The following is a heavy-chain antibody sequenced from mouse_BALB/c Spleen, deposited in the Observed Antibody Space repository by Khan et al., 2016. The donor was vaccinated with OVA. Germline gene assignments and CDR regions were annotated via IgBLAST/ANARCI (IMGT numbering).Heavy chain of an antibody. Sequence: EVQLQESGPGLVKPSQSLSLTCTVTGYSITSEYTWNWIRQFPGNKLEWMGFISYSGKTRYNPSLKSRISITRDTSNNQFFLQLNPVTSEEPDTYYCERKDYYAYDPFPYWGQGTLVTVSA. D-gene: IGHD2-2*01. CDR1: GYSITSEYT. CDR3: ERKDYYAYDPFPY. CDR2: ISYSGKT. J-gene: IGHJ3*01. V-gene: IGHV3-2*02.